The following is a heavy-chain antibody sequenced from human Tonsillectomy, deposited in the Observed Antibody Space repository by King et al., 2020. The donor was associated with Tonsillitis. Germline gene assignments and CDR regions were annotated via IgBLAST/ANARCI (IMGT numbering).Heavy chain of an antibody. V-gene: IGHV4-34*01. CDR1: GGTFSGYY. D-gene: IGHD3-16*02. CDR2: INHSGST. Sequence: VQLQQWGAGLLKPSETLSLTCAVYGGTFSGYYWSWIRQPPGKGLEWIGEINHSGSTNYNPSLKSRVTMSVDTSKNQFSLNLNSVTAADTAVYYCARVAGEFSGGIDSWGQGNLVTVSS. CDR3: ARVAGEFSGGIDS. J-gene: IGHJ4*02.